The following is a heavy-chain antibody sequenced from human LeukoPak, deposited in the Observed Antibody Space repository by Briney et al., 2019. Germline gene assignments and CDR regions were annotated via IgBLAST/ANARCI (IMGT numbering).Heavy chain of an antibody. D-gene: IGHD6-13*01. Sequence: SETLSLTCTVSGGSISSYYWSWIRQPPGKGLEWIGYIYTSGSTNYNPSLKSRVTISVDTSKNQFSLKLSSVTAADTAVYYCASSSSSWYSLHYFDYWGQGTLVTVPS. V-gene: IGHV4-4*09. CDR3: ASSSSSWYSLHYFDY. CDR1: GGSISSYY. CDR2: IYTSGST. J-gene: IGHJ4*02.